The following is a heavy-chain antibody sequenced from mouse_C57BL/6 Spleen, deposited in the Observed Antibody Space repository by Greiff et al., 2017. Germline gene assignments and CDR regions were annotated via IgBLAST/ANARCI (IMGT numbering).Heavy chain of an antibody. CDR1: GYSFTGYY. J-gene: IGHJ4*01. D-gene: IGHD1-1*01. CDR3: ARGYYGSSYPMDY. Sequence: VQLKQSGPELVKPGASVKISCKASGYSFTGYYMNWVKQSPEKSLEWIGEINPSTGGTTYNQKFKAKATLTVDKSSSTAYMQLKSLTSEDSAVYYCARGYYGSSYPMDYWGQGTSVTVSS. CDR2: INPSTGGT. V-gene: IGHV1-42*01.